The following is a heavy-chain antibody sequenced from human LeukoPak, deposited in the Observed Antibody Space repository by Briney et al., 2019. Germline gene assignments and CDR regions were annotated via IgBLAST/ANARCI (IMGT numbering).Heavy chain of an antibody. D-gene: IGHD3-16*02. V-gene: IGHV4-34*01. CDR1: GFTFSDYY. CDR2: INHSGST. CDR3: ARPSVRGSYRYRGYYFDY. Sequence: PGGSLRLSCAASGFTFSDYYWSWIRQPPGKGLEWIGEINHSGSTNYNPSLKSRVTISVDTSKNQFSLKLSSVTAADTAVYYCARPSVRGSYRYRGYYFDYWGQGTLVTVSS. J-gene: IGHJ4*02.